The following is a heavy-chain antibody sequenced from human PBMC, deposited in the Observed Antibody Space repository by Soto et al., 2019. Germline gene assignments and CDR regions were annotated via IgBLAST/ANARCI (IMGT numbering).Heavy chain of an antibody. V-gene: IGHV1-69*01. Sequence: QVQLVQSGAEVKKPGSSVKVSCKASGGTFNNYGMGWVRQAPGQGLEWMGGIIPMIGRTNYAEKFQGRVTLTADASRSTAHMELRSLGSEDTAVYYCASWDYDVLTGYSYDDWGQGTLVTVSS. CDR2: IIPMIGRT. J-gene: IGHJ4*02. CDR1: GGTFNNYG. CDR3: ASWDYDVLTGYSYDD. D-gene: IGHD3-9*01.